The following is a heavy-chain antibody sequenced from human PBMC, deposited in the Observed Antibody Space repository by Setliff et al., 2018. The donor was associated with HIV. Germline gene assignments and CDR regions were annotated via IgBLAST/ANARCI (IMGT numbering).Heavy chain of an antibody. CDR1: GYSITSVYY. CDR3: ARLHIRFRSQDWAAVDV. J-gene: IGHJ6*02. V-gene: IGHV4-38-2*01. Sequence: SETLSLTCAVSGYSITSVYYWGWIRQPPGKGLEWIGSIYHNGSTYYNPSLKSRVSILVDISKNQFSLKLSSVTAADTAAYYCARLHIRFRSQDWAAVDVWGQGTTVTVSS. CDR2: IYHNGST. D-gene: IGHD3-3*01.